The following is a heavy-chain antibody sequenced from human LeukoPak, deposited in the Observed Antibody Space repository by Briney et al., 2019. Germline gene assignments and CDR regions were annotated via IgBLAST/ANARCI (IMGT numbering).Heavy chain of an antibody. J-gene: IGHJ4*02. CDR3: ARPVVAGNFDY. CDR2: ISGYSGNT. V-gene: IGHV1-18*01. CDR1: GYTFTSYG. Sequence: ASVKASCKPSGYTFTSYGISWVRQAPGQGLEWMGWISGYSGNTNYAQKYQGRVTMTTDTSTTTAYMELRSLRSDDTAVYYCARPVVAGNFDYWGQGTLVTVSS. D-gene: IGHD6-19*01.